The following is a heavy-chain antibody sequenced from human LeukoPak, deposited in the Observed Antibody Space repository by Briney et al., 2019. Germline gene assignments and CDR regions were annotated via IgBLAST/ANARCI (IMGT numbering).Heavy chain of an antibody. Sequence: PGGSLRLSCETSDFAFSNYAMSWVRQAPGRGLEWVSGINYGDAVTYYADSVKGRFTISRDNSKNTLSLQMNGLRAEDTAVYYCAKDSSRYSSVRWGQGTLVTVSS. V-gene: IGHV3-23*01. CDR1: DFAFSNYA. J-gene: IGHJ4*02. D-gene: IGHD6-19*01. CDR3: AKDSSRYSSVR. CDR2: INYGDAVT.